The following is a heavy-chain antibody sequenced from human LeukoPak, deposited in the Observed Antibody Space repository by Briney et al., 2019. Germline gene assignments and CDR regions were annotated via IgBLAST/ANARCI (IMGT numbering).Heavy chain of an antibody. CDR2: IYYSGST. CDR3: ARGNILTGYYSSEYYFDY. D-gene: IGHD3-9*01. Sequence: SETPSLTCTVSGGSISSYYWSWIRQPPGKGLEWIGYIYYSGSTNYNPSLKSRVTISVDTSKNQFSLKLSSVTAADTAVYYCARGNILTGYYSSEYYFDYWGQGTLVTVSS. V-gene: IGHV4-59*08. CDR1: GGSISSYY. J-gene: IGHJ4*02.